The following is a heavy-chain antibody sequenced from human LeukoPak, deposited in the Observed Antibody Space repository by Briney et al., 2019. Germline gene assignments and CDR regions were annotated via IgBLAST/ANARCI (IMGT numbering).Heavy chain of an antibody. J-gene: IGHJ4*02. D-gene: IGHD2-15*01. Sequence: SVKVSCKASGGTFSIYAISWVRQAPGQGLEWMGGIIPIFGTANYAQKFQGRVTITADKSTSTAYMELSSLRSEDTAVYYCARDNGWQYCSGGSCYLLDYWGQGTLVTVSS. CDR1: GGTFSIYA. CDR3: ARDNGWQYCSGGSCYLLDY. V-gene: IGHV1-69*06. CDR2: IIPIFGTA.